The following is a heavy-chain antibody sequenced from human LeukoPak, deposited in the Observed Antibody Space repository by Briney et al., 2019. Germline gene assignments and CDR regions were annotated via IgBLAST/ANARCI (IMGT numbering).Heavy chain of an antibody. CDR2: MYYSGSI. V-gene: IGHV4-59*08. Sequence: SETLSLTCTVSGGSISGYYWNWIRQPPGKGLEWIGYMYYSGSIKYNLSLKSRVSISVDTSKNQLSLKLSSVTAADTAVYYCARQDYYYYMDVWGKGTTVTVSS. CDR1: GGSISGYY. CDR3: ARQDYYYYMDV. J-gene: IGHJ6*03.